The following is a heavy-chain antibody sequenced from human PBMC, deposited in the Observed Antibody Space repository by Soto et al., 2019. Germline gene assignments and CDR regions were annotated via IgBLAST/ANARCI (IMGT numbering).Heavy chain of an antibody. Sequence: ASVKVSCKASGYTFTCYYMHWVRQAPGQGLEWMGWINPNSGGTNYAQKFQGWVTMTRDTSISTAYMELSRLRSDDTAVYYCARDITYYDILTGYYAYGMDVWGQGTTVTVS. CDR2: INPNSGGT. CDR3: ARDITYYDILTGYYAYGMDV. V-gene: IGHV1-2*04. D-gene: IGHD3-9*01. J-gene: IGHJ6*02. CDR1: GYTFTCYY.